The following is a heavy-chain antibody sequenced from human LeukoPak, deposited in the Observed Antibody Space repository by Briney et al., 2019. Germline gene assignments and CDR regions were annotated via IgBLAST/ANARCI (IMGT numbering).Heavy chain of an antibody. CDR2: INTYNGNT. CDR3: ARDFREYCSSASCYKFDY. J-gene: IGHJ4*02. CDR1: GYTFTNYG. D-gene: IGHD2-2*02. Sequence: ASVKVSCKASGYTFTNYGISWVRQAPGQGLEWMGWINTYNGNTDYAQKLQGRVTVTTDTSTTTAYMELRSLRSDDTAVYYCARDFREYCSSASCYKFDYRGQGTLLTVSS. V-gene: IGHV1-18*01.